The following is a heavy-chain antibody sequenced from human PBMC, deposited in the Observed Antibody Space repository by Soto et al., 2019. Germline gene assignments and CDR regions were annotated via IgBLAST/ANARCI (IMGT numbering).Heavy chain of an antibody. Sequence: GGSLRLSCAASGFTFSNAWMSWVRQAPGKGLEWVGRIKSKTDGGSTDYAAHVKGRFTISRDDSKNTLYLQMNSLKTEDTAVFYCTTAAVSCYEGFGYYYGMDVWGQGTTVTVSS. CDR1: GFTFSNAW. D-gene: IGHD5-12*01. CDR3: TTAAVSCYEGFGYYYGMDV. V-gene: IGHV3-15*01. CDR2: IKSKTDGGST. J-gene: IGHJ6*02.